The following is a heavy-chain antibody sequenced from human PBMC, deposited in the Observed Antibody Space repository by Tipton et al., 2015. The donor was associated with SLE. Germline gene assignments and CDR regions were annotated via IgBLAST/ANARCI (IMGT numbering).Heavy chain of an antibody. J-gene: IGHJ5*02. D-gene: IGHD3-3*01. CDR1: GGSFSGYY. CDR2: INHSGST. CDR3: ARLKQEYYDFWSGPSGGWFDP. V-gene: IGHV4-34*01. Sequence: TLSLTCAVYGGSFSGYYWSWIRQPPGKGLEWIGEINHSGSTNYNPSLKSRVTISVDTSKNQFSLKLSSVTAADTAVYYCARLKQEYYDFWSGPSGGWFDPWGQGTLVTVSS.